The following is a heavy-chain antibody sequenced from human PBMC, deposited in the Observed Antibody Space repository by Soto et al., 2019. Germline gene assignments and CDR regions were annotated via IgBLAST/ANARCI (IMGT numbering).Heavy chain of an antibody. CDR1: GGSISSGGYY. V-gene: IGHV4-31*03. CDR3: AREGGIVGATAADY. Sequence: QVQLQESGPGLVKPSQTLSLTCTVSGGSISSGGYYWSWIRQHPGKGLEWIGYIYYSGSTYYNPCLKRRVTITVDTSKNQFSLKLSAVTAADTAVYYCAREGGIVGATAADYWGQGTLVTVSS. D-gene: IGHD1-26*01. CDR2: IYYSGST. J-gene: IGHJ4*02.